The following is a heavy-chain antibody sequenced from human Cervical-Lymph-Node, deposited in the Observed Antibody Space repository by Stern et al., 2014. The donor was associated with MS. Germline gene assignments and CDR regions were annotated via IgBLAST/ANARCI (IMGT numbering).Heavy chain of an antibody. CDR1: GYTFTAYY. Sequence: QVQLVQSGAEVKKPGASVSVSCKASGYTFTAYYLHWARQAPGHGLEWMGWINPNNGDTKYAQNFQGWVTMTRDTSISTAYMDLSSLTSDDTAIYYCARDLGTVTTPGDYWGQGTLVTVSS. D-gene: IGHD4-17*01. J-gene: IGHJ4*02. CDR2: INPNNGDT. CDR3: ARDLGTVTTPGDY. V-gene: IGHV1-2*04.